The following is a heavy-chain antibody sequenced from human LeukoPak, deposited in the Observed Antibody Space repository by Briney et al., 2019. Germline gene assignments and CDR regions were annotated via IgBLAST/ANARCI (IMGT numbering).Heavy chain of an antibody. V-gene: IGHV3-48*03. Sequence: GRSLRLSCAASGFTFSSSEMNWVRQAPGKGLEWVSYISSSGSTIYYADSVKGRFTISRDNAKNSLYVQMNSLRAEDTAVYYCARVMEWLQIDYWGQGTLVTVSS. CDR1: GFTFSSSE. J-gene: IGHJ4*02. CDR3: ARVMEWLQIDY. D-gene: IGHD5-12*01. CDR2: ISSSGSTI.